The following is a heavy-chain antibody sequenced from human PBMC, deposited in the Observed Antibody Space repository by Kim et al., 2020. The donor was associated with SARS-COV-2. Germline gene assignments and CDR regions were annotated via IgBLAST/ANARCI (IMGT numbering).Heavy chain of an antibody. Sequence: GGSLRLSCAASGFTFSAYGMHWVRQAPGKGLEWVAFIWYDGNNKYYADSVKGRFTISRDNSKNTLYLQMNSLRAEDTAVYYCARDGPGDAGTTVVTPGSFDFDYWGQRTLATVSS. V-gene: IGHV3-33*01. CDR1: GFTFSAYG. CDR2: IWYDGNNK. D-gene: IGHD4-17*01. J-gene: IGHJ4*02. CDR3: ARDGPGDAGTTVVTPGSFDFDY.